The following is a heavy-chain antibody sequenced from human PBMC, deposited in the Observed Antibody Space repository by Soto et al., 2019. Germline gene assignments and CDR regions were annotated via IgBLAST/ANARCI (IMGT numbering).Heavy chain of an antibody. J-gene: IGHJ4*02. CDR3: TKVGGLYDFWSGPLHFDL. D-gene: IGHD3-3*01. V-gene: IGHV3-9*01. Sequence: EAQLVESGGGFVQPGRSLRLSCAGSGFIFDDFAIHWVRQAPGKGLEWVSGISWNSDSIGYADSVKGRFTISRDNAKNSLVLQMNSQRVEDTALYYCTKVGGLYDFWSGPLHFDLWGQGTLVTVSS. CDR1: GFIFDDFA. CDR2: ISWNSDSI.